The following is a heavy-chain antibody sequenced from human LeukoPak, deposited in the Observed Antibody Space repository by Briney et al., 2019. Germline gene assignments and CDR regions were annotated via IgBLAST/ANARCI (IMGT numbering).Heavy chain of an antibody. V-gene: IGHV3-23*01. CDR2: ISYSGGRT. CDR3: AKDDGGSPPDAFDI. J-gene: IGHJ3*02. Sequence: GGSLRLSCAPSGFTFSSYAMSWVRQAPGKGLEWVSTISYSGGRTDYADSVKGRFAISRHSSKNTLYLQMNGLRGDDTAIYYCAKDDGGSPPDAFDIWGQGTLVSVSS. D-gene: IGHD1-26*01. CDR1: GFTFSSYA.